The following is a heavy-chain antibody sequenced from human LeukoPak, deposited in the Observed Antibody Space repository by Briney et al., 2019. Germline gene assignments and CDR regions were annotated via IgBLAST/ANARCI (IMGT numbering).Heavy chain of an antibody. J-gene: IGHJ6*03. CDR2: ISSTSTFI. CDR3: ARDYFDSSDYPQTYYYYYMDV. D-gene: IGHD3-22*01. Sequence: GGSLRPSCAASGFTFSRYSMNWVRQAPGKGLEWVASISSTSTFIYSADSVKGRFTISRDTAKNSLFLQMNSLRAEDTAIYYCARDYFDSSDYPQTYYYYYMDVWGKGTTVTVSS. V-gene: IGHV3-21*01. CDR1: GFTFSRYS.